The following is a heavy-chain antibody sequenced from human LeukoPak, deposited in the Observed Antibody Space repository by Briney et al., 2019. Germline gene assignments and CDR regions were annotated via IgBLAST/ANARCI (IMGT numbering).Heavy chain of an antibody. D-gene: IGHD6-19*01. CDR3: TKGEGSVAGTPPDY. V-gene: IGHV3-9*01. CDR2: INRNSDNR. Sequence: PGMSLRLSCAASGFTFNDYVMHWVRQAPGKGLEWVSGINRNSDNRIYGDFVKGRFTISRDNAKKSLYLQMDNLRAEDTALYYCTKGEGSVAGTPPDYWGQGTLVTVSS. CDR1: GFTFNDYV. J-gene: IGHJ4*02.